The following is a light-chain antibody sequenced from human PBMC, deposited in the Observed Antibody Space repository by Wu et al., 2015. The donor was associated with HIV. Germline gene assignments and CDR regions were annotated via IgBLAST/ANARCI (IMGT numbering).Light chain of an antibody. CDR1: QGIGHF. Sequence: DIQMTQSASSLSASVGDTVTITCRASQGIGHFLAWYQHKPGKAPKLLIHTETKLETGVPFRFSGSASGTDYTLTISSLQPEDFATYYCQQYFSTPYTFGQGTK. J-gene: IGKJ2*01. CDR3: QQYFSTPYT. V-gene: IGKV1-NL1*01. CDR2: TET.